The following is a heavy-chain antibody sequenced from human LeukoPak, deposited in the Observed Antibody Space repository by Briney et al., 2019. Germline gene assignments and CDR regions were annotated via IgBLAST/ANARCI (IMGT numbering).Heavy chain of an antibody. D-gene: IGHD6-19*01. CDR1: GYTFTSYY. Sequence: GASVKVSCKASGYTFTSYYMHWVRQAPGQGLEWMGIINPSGGSTSYAQKFQGRVTMTRDTSTSTVYMELSSLRSEDTAVYYCATTSASGYDYLGYSSGWYYFDYWGQGTLVTVSS. CDR2: INPSGGST. J-gene: IGHJ4*02. CDR3: ATTSASGYDYLGYSSGWYYFDY. V-gene: IGHV1-46*01.